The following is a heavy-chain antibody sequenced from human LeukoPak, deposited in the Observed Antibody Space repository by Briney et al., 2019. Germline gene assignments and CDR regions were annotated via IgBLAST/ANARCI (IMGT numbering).Heavy chain of an antibody. CDR1: GGSISTSTYY. CDR3: AKYEGGTMDDY. D-gene: IGHD2/OR15-2a*01. Sequence: SETLSLTCFVSGGSISTSTYYWGWLRQPPGKGLEWIGSINYRGSTFYNPSLKSRVTISVGTSRNQFSLELTSATAADTAVYYCAKYEGGTMDDYWGQGTLVTVSS. J-gene: IGHJ4*02. CDR2: INYRGST. V-gene: IGHV4-39*07.